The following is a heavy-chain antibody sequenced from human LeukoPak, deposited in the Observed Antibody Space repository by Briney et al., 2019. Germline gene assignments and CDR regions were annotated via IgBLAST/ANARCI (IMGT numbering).Heavy chain of an antibody. CDR1: GGSISSYY. CDR3: ARHHTDISHYDILTGYPYYFDY. CDR2: IYYSGST. J-gene: IGHJ4*02. D-gene: IGHD3-9*01. Sequence: PSETLSLTCTVSGGSISSYYWSWIRQPPGKGLEWIGYIYYSGSTNYNPSLKSRVTISVDTSKNQFSLKLSSVTAADTAVYYCARHHTDISHYDILTGYPYYFDYWGQGTLVTVSS. V-gene: IGHV4-59*08.